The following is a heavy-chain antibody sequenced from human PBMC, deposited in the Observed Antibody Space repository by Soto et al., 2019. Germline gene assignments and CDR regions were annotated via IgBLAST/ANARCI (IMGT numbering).Heavy chain of an antibody. CDR2: ISSTSSTI. CDR3: ARVSSGFLRAMDV. Sequence: GGSLRLSCAVSGFIFSSYSMNWVRQAPGKGLEWVSYISSTSSTIYYADSVKGRFTMSRDNAMNSLYLQMNSLTAEDTAVYYCARVSSGFLRAMDVWGQGTTVTVSS. J-gene: IGHJ6*02. D-gene: IGHD3-22*01. V-gene: IGHV3-48*01. CDR1: GFIFSSYS.